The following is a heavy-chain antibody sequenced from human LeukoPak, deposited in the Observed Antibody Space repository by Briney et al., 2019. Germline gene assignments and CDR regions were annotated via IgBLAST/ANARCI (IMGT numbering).Heavy chain of an antibody. Sequence: SETLSLTCTVSGYSISSGYYWGWIRQPPGKGLEWIGSIYHSGSTYYNPSLKSRVTISGDTSKNQFSLKLSSVTAADTAVYYCARGGSGSFGGDVWGQGTTVTVSS. V-gene: IGHV4-38-2*02. CDR2: IYHSGST. CDR3: ARGGSGSFGGDV. J-gene: IGHJ6*02. D-gene: IGHD3-16*01. CDR1: GYSISSGYY.